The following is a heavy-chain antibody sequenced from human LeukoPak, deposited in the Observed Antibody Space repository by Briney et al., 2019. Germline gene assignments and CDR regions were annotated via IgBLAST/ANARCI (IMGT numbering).Heavy chain of an antibody. J-gene: IGHJ3*02. CDR2: ISSRSTYI. V-gene: IGHV3-21*01. CDR3: ATSMAQDVDAFHI. CDR1: GFTFSSYG. D-gene: IGHD2-21*01. Sequence: GGSLRLSCAASGFTFSSYGMYWVRQAPGKGLEWVSSISSRSTYIYYADSVKGRFTISRDNAKNSLYLQMNNLRAEDTAMFYCATSMAQDVDAFHIWGQGTMVTVSS.